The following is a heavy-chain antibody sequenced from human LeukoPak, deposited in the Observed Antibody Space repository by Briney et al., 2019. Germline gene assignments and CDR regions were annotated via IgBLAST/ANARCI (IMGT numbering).Heavy chain of an antibody. CDR1: GGSFSGYY. V-gene: IGHV4-34*01. CDR3: ARGYCYDSSGLDY. D-gene: IGHD3-22*01. CDR2: INHSGST. J-gene: IGHJ4*02. Sequence: SETLSLTCAVYGGSFSGYYWSWIRQPPGKGLEWIGEINHSGSTNYNPSLKSRVTISVDTSKNQFSLKLSSVTAADTAVYYCARGYCYDSSGLDYWGQGTLVTVSS.